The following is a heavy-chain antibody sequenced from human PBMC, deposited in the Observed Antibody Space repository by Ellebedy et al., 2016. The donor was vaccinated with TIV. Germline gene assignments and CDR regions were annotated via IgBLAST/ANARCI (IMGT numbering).Heavy chain of an antibody. CDR2: IYTSGST. Sequence: SETLSLTCTVSGGSISSYYWSWIRQPAGKGLEWIGRIYTSGSTNYNPSLKSRVTMSVDTSKNQFSLKLSSVTAADAAVYYCARERVMDYGDYPAVDYWGQGTLVTVSS. CDR3: ARERVMDYGDYPAVDY. V-gene: IGHV4-4*07. CDR1: GGSISSYY. D-gene: IGHD4-17*01. J-gene: IGHJ4*02.